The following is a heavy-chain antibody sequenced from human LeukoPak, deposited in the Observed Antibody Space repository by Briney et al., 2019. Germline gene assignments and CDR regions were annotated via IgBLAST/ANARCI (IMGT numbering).Heavy chain of an antibody. CDR1: VASISLSNYY. CDR2: IYYSGST. V-gene: IGHV4-39*07. D-gene: IGHD3-3*01. Sequence: PSETLSLTCAVSVASISLSNYYGGWGRQPPGKGLGWVGNIYYSGSTYTNPSLKSRLNLSVDPSNSQFSLKLSSVTPPGPAVYYCAATLYYDFWSGYYSANYWGQGTLVTVSP. J-gene: IGHJ4*02. CDR3: AATLYYDFWSGYYSANY.